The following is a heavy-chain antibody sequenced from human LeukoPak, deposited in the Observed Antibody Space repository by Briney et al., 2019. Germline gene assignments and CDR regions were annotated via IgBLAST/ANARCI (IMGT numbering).Heavy chain of an antibody. CDR3: ARETEAHDYGDYDYFDY. Sequence: PGGSLILSCAASGFTFSSYWMHWVRQAPGKGLVWVSRINSDGSSTSYADSVKGRFTISRDNAKNTLYLQMNSLRAEDTAVYYCARETEAHDYGDYDYFDYWGQGTLATVSS. J-gene: IGHJ4*02. CDR2: INSDGSST. D-gene: IGHD4-17*01. V-gene: IGHV3-74*01. CDR1: GFTFSSYW.